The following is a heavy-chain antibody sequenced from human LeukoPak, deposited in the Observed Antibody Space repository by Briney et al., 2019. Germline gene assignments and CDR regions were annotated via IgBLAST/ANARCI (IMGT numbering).Heavy chain of an antibody. V-gene: IGHV4-59*01. CDR2: IYYSGST. Sequence: SGTLSLTCTVSGGSISSYYWSWIRQPPGKGLEWIGYIYYSGSTNYNPSLKSRVTISVDTSKNQFSLKLSSVTAADTAVYYCAMFRGYFDYWGQGTLVTVSS. CDR3: AMFRGYFDY. D-gene: IGHD3-10*02. J-gene: IGHJ4*02. CDR1: GGSISSYY.